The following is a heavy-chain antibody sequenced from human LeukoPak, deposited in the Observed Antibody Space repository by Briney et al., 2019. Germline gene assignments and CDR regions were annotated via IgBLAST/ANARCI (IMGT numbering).Heavy chain of an antibody. Sequence: ASVKVSCKASGYTFTSYYMHWVRQAPGQGLEWMGIINPSGGSTSYAQKFQGRVTMTRDTSTSTVYMELSSLRSEDTAVYYRATQDSSGYYDYWGQGTLVTVSS. CDR2: INPSGGST. D-gene: IGHD3-22*01. CDR3: ATQDSSGYYDY. J-gene: IGHJ4*02. V-gene: IGHV1-46*01. CDR1: GYTFTSYY.